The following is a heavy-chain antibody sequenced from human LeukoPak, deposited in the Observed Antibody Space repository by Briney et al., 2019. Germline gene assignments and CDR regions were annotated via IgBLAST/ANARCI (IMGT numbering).Heavy chain of an antibody. J-gene: IGHJ6*03. CDR3: AREPIVAILGYYYMDV. CDR2: INPSGGST. D-gene: IGHD5-12*01. V-gene: IGHV1-46*01. Sequence: ASVKVSCKASGYTFTSYYMHWVRQAPGQGLEWMGIINPSGGSTSYAQKFQGRVTMTRDMSTSTVYMELSSLRSEDTAVYYCAREPIVAILGYYYMDVWGKGTTVTVSS. CDR1: GYTFTSYY.